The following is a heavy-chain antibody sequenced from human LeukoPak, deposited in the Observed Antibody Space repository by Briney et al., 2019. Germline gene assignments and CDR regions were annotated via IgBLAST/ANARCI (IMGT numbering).Heavy chain of an antibody. Sequence: GESLKTSRMGSGYSFTNYWIGWVRQMPGKGLEWVGIIYPGDSDIRYSPSLQGQVTISADKSISTAYLLWSSLKASDTATYFCAIGGDSSTSCYRCFNYWGQGTLVTVSS. CDR2: IYPGDSDI. D-gene: IGHD2-2*02. CDR1: GYSFTNYW. J-gene: IGHJ4*02. V-gene: IGHV5-51*01. CDR3: AIGGDSSTSCYRCFNY.